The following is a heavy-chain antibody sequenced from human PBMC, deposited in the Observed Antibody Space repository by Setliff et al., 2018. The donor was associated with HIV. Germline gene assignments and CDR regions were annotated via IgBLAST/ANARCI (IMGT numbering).Heavy chain of an antibody. Sequence: GESLKISCAASGFTFSTYWMAWVRQAPGKGLEWVANINQDGGEKYYVDSMKGRFTISRDNAKNSLFLQANSLRAEDTAVYYCARVYPRLRSYYFDYWGQGTLVTVSS. J-gene: IGHJ4*02. CDR2: INQDGGEK. V-gene: IGHV3-7*03. CDR3: ARVYPRLRSYYFDY. D-gene: IGHD3-16*01. CDR1: GFTFSTYW.